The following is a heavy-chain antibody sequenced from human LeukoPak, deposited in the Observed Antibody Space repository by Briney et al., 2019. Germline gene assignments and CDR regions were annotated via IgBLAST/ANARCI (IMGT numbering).Heavy chain of an antibody. J-gene: IGHJ4*02. V-gene: IGHV3-33*01. Sequence: GGSLKLSCVASGFTFSSYGIHWVRQAPGKGLEWVAVIWNDGSNKYYADSVKGRFTISRDNSKNTLYLQMNSLRAEDTALYYCARELSPVVKYYFEYWGQGTLVTVSP. CDR3: ARELSPVVKYYFEY. D-gene: IGHD3-22*01. CDR2: IWNDGSNK. CDR1: GFTFSSYG.